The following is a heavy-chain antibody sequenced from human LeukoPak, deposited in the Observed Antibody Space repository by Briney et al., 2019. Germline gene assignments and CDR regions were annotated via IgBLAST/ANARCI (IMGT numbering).Heavy chain of an antibody. CDR3: ARMVWGSGSYPYWFDP. CDR1: GGSFSGYY. Sequence: SETLSLTCAVYGGSFSGYYWNWIRQPPGKGLEWIGEINHSGSANYNPSLKSRVSISKDTSKNQFSLKLSSVTAADTAVYYCARMVWGSGSYPYWFDPWGQGTLVTVSS. V-gene: IGHV4-34*01. CDR2: INHSGSA. D-gene: IGHD3-10*01. J-gene: IGHJ5*02.